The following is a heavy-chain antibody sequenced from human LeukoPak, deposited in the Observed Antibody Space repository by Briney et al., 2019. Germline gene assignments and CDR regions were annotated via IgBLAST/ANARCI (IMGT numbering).Heavy chain of an antibody. CDR2: ISGSGGSR. CDR3: ARNVLRFLEWSSGGDY. J-gene: IGHJ4*02. Sequence: PGGSLRLSCAASGFTFSSYAMSWVRKAPGKGLEWVSAISGSGGSRYYADSVRGRFTISRDNSKNTLYLQKNRLRAEATAVYYCARNVLRFLEWSSGGDYWGQGTLVTVSS. D-gene: IGHD3-3*01. CDR1: GFTFSSYA. V-gene: IGHV3-23*01.